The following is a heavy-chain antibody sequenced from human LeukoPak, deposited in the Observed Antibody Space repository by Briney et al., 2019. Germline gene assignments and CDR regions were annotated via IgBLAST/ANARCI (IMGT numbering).Heavy chain of an antibody. CDR1: GDTFSSYA. CDR3: ARDHWGIVENGYDYFYHDMGV. Sequence: GASVKVSCKVSGDTFSSYAFSWLRQAPGQGLEWMGGIIPIYGTPNYAQKFQGRVTITTDESTSTAYMELSSLRSEDTAVYYCARDHWGIVENGYDYFYHDMGVLGKGTTVNV. CDR2: IIPIYGTP. D-gene: IGHD7-27*01. V-gene: IGHV1-69*05. J-gene: IGHJ6*03.